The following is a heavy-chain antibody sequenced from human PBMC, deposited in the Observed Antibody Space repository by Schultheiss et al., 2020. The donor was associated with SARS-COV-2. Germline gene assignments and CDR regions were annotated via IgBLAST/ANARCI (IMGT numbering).Heavy chain of an antibody. J-gene: IGHJ4*02. V-gene: IGHV4-61*08. Sequence: SETLSLTCTVSGGSINNGGYYWSWIRQPPGKGLEWIGYIYYSGSTNYNPSLKSRVTISVDTSRNQCSLKLSSVTAADTAVYYCARGRLIVGATRRNYFDYWGQGTLVTVSS. CDR1: GGSINNGGYY. D-gene: IGHD1-26*01. CDR2: IYYSGST. CDR3: ARGRLIVGATRRNYFDY.